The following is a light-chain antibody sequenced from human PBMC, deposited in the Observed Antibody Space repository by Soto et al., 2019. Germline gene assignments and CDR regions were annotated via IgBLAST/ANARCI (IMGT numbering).Light chain of an antibody. CDR3: QQSYSTLRT. CDR1: QGITSY. CDR2: TAS. Sequence: DIQLTQSPSSLSASLGDRVTLTCRASQGITSYLAWYQQKPGKAPKLLIYTASTLHSGIPSRFSGSGSGTEFTLTISSLQPEDFATYYCQQSYSTLRTFGQGTKVDI. V-gene: IGKV1-9*01. J-gene: IGKJ1*01.